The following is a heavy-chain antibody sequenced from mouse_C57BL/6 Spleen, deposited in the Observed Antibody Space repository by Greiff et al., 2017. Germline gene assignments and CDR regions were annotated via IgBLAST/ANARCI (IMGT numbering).Heavy chain of an antibody. J-gene: IGHJ2*01. CDR1: GFTFSSYG. V-gene: IGHV5-6*01. CDR2: ISSGGSYT. D-gene: IGHD2-1*01. CDR3: AREDYGNYFGY. Sequence: EVMLVESGGDLVKPGGSLKLSCAASGFTFSSYGMSWVRQTPDKRLEWVATISSGGSYTYYPDSVKGRFTISRDNAKNTLYLQMSSLKSEDTAMYYCAREDYGNYFGYWGQGTTLTVSS.